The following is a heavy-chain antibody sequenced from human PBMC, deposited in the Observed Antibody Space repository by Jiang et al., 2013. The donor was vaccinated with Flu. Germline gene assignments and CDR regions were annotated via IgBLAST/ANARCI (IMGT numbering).Heavy chain of an antibody. CDR3: ARHGEGVGATTTEYFQH. D-gene: IGHD1-26*01. J-gene: IGHJ1*01. CDR2: IYYSGST. Sequence: GLVKPSETLSLTCTVSGGSISSYYWSWIRQPPGKGLEWIGYIYYSGSTNYNPSLKSRVTISVDTSKNQFSLKLSSVTAADTAVYYCARHGEGVGATTTEYFQHWGQGTLVTVSS. V-gene: IGHV4-59*08. CDR1: GGSISSYY.